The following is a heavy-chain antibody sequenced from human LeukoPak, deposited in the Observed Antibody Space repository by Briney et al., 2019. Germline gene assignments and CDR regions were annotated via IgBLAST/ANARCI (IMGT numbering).Heavy chain of an antibody. V-gene: IGHV1-69*04. CDR1: GGTFSSYA. CDR3: ARDLSRGIVVVPAAMSPWFDP. D-gene: IGHD2-2*01. CDR2: IIPIFGIA. J-gene: IGHJ5*02. Sequence: SVKVSCKASGGTFSSYAISWVRQAPGQGLEWMGRIIPIFGIANYAQKFQGRVTITAHKSTSTAYMELSSLRSEDTAVYYCARDLSRGIVVVPAAMSPWFDPWGQGTLVTVSS.